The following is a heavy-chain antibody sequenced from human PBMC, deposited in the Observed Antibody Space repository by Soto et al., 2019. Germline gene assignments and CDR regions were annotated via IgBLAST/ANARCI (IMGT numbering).Heavy chain of an antibody. D-gene: IGHD3-22*01. Sequence: PVGSLRLSCAISGFPFRNYAMHWVRQTPGKGLEWVSYISSSSSTIYYADSVKGRFTISRDNAKNSLYLQMNSLRAEDTAVYYCARDYYDSSGYSAEFDYWGQGTLVTVSS. V-gene: IGHV3-48*01. J-gene: IGHJ4*02. CDR2: ISSSSSTI. CDR1: GFPFRNYA. CDR3: ARDYYDSSGYSAEFDY.